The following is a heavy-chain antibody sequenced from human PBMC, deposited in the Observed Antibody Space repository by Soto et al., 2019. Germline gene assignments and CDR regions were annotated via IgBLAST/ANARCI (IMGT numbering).Heavy chain of an antibody. D-gene: IGHD3-10*01. CDR3: ARATELLWFGELLFPYSYYYYGMDV. J-gene: IGHJ6*02. V-gene: IGHV3-23*01. CDR1: GCTFSSYA. CDR2: ISGSGGTI. Sequence: PGGSLRLSCAASGCTFSSYAMSWVRQAPGKGLEWVSAISGSGGTIYYADSVKGRFTISRDNAKNSLYLQMNSLRAEDTAVYYCARATELLWFGELLFPYSYYYYGMDVWGQGTTVTVSS.